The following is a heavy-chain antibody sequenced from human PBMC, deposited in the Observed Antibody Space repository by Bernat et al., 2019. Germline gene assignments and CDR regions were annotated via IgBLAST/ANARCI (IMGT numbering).Heavy chain of an antibody. Sequence: QVQLVQSGAEVKKPGASVKVSCKASGYTFTSYDINWVRQATGQGLEWMGWMNPNSGNTGYAQKFQGRVTMTRNTSISTAYMELSSLRSEDTAVYYCAREATRYYYDSSGCFDYWGQGTLVTVSS. J-gene: IGHJ4*02. V-gene: IGHV1-8*01. CDR1: GYTFTSYD. D-gene: IGHD3-22*01. CDR3: AREATRYYYDSSGCFDY. CDR2: MNPNSGNT.